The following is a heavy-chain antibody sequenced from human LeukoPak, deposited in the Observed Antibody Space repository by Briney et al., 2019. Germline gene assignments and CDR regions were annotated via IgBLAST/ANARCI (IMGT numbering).Heavy chain of an antibody. V-gene: IGHV1-2*02. D-gene: IGHD2-2*01. J-gene: IGHJ4*02. CDR3: ARGLGYCSSTICLIWY. CDR2: INPNSGGT. CDR1: GYTFTGYY. Sequence: ASVRLSCKASGYTFTGYYMHWVRQAPGQGLEWMGWINPNSGGTNYAQKFQGRVTMTRDTSISTAYMELSRLRSDDTAVYYCARGLGYCSSTICLIWYWGPGALVTFSS.